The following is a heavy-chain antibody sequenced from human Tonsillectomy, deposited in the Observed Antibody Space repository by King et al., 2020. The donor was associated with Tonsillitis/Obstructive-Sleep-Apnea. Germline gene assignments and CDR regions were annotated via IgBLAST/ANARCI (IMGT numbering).Heavy chain of an antibody. J-gene: IGHJ3*01. CDR2: ISASGVIT. Sequence: DVQLVESGGGLVQPGGSLRLSCAASGFTFSNYAMSWVRQAPGKGLEWVSGISASGVITYYADSVKGRFTISRDNSKNTLYMQMNSLRAEDTAAYYCAKDGVITISGVAGVVFDFGGQGTMVTVSS. CDR3: AKDGVITISGVAGVVFDF. D-gene: IGHD3-3*01. CDR1: GFTFSNYA. V-gene: IGHV3-23*04.